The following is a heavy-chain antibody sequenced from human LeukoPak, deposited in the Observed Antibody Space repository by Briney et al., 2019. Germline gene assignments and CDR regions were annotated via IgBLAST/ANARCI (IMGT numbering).Heavy chain of an antibody. CDR3: AKYQLLYGMDV. Sequence: PGGSLRLSCAASGLTFSDYYMSWIRQAPGKGLEWVSYISSSSSYTSYADSVKGRFTISRDNAKNSLYLQMNSLRAEDTAVYYCAKYQLLYGMDVWGQGTTVTVSS. D-gene: IGHD2-2*01. V-gene: IGHV3-11*06. CDR1: GLTFSDYY. CDR2: ISSSSSYT. J-gene: IGHJ6*02.